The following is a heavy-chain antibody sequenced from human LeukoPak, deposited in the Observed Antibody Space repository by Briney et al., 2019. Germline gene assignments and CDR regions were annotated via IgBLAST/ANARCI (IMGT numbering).Heavy chain of an antibody. CDR1: GWTFSRYA. J-gene: IGHJ4*02. V-gene: IGHV1-69*05. CDR2: ALPIIGPA. D-gene: IGHD3-22*01. CDR3: ASKSEGYDDSSGYPDY. Sequence: VASVKVSCQGSGWTFSRYAWSGVRKTPRPRRMCKGRALPIIGPANYAQKFHSRVTITTDESTSTAYMELSSLRAEDTAVYYCASKSEGYDDSSGYPDYWGQGTLVTASS.